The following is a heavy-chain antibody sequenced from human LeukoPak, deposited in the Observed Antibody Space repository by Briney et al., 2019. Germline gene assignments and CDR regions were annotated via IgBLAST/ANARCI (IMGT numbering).Heavy chain of an antibody. CDR1: GGSFSDYY. Sequence: PSETLSLTCAVYGGSFSDYYWSWIRQPPGKGLEWIGEINHSGNSNYNPSLNSRVTISVDTSKNQFSLKLTSVTAADKSVYYCARAYFSGGSCYDSRGWFDPWGHGTLVTVSS. D-gene: IGHD2-15*01. J-gene: IGHJ5*02. CDR3: ARAYFSGGSCYDSRGWFDP. V-gene: IGHV4-34*01. CDR2: INHSGNS.